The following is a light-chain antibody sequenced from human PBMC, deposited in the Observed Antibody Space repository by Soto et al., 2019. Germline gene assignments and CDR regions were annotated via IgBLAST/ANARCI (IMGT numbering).Light chain of an antibody. J-gene: IGLJ2*01. Sequence: QSALTQPASVSGSPGQSITISCTGTSSDVGGYKYVSWYQQHPDKAPKLIIFEVSNRPSGISSRFSGSKSGNTASLTISGLQAEDEDDYYCGSYTSSSTSVIFGRGTKLTVL. CDR3: GSYTSSSTSVI. V-gene: IGLV2-14*01. CDR2: EVS. CDR1: SSDVGGYKY.